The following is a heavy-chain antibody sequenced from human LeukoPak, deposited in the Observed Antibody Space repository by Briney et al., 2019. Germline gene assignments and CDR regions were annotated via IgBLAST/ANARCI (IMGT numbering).Heavy chain of an antibody. CDR2: IYTSGST. V-gene: IGHV4-61*02. D-gene: IGHD3-10*01. Sequence: SQTLSLTCTVSGGSISSGSYYWSWIRQPAGKGLEWIGRIYTSGSTNYNPSPKSRVTISVDTSKNQFSLKLSSVTAADTAVYYCAREDYYGSGSHMDVWGKGTTATVSS. J-gene: IGHJ6*03. CDR1: GGSISSGSYY. CDR3: AREDYYGSGSHMDV.